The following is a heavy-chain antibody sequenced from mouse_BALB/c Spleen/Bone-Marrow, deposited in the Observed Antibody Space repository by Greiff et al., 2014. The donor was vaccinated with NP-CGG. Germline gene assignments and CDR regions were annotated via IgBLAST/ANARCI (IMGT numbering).Heavy chain of an antibody. V-gene: IGHV2-9*02. D-gene: IGHD1-2*01. CDR2: IWADGST. Sequence: VKLQESXPGLVAPSQSLSITCTVSGFSLTNYGVHWVRQPPGKGLEWLGVIWADGSTNYNSALMSRLSISKDNSKSQVFFKMNSLQTDDTAMYYCARITTATGAMDYWGQGTSVTVSS. J-gene: IGHJ4*01. CDR1: GFSLTNYG. CDR3: ARITTATGAMDY.